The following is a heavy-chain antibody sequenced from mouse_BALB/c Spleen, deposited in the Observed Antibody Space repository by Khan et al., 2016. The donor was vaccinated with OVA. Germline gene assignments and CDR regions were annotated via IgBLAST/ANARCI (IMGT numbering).Heavy chain of an antibody. D-gene: IGHD2-3*01. J-gene: IGHJ4*01. CDR2: ISYSGRT. V-gene: IGHV3-2*02. CDR1: GYSITSDYA. CDR3: ARDGSRYNYAMDY. Sequence: EVQLVESGPGLVKPSQSLSLTCTVTGYSITSDYAWNWIRQFPGNKLEWMGYISYSGRTNYNPALKSRISITRDKSKNQFFLQLNSVTTEDTATYYCARDGSRYNYAMDYWGQGTSVTVSS.